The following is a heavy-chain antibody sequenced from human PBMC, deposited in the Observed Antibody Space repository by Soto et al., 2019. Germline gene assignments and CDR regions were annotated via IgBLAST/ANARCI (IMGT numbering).Heavy chain of an antibody. J-gene: IGHJ4*02. CDR3: ARDPKPNYYDSSGYYDNGP. V-gene: IGHV1-69*13. CDR1: GGTFSSYA. CDR2: IIPIFGTA. Sequence: SVKVSCKASGGTFSSYAISWVRQAPGQGLEWMGGIIPIFGTANYAQKFQGRVTITADESTSTAYMELSSLRSEDTAVYYCARDPKPNYYDSSGYYDNGPWGQGTLVTVSS. D-gene: IGHD3-22*01.